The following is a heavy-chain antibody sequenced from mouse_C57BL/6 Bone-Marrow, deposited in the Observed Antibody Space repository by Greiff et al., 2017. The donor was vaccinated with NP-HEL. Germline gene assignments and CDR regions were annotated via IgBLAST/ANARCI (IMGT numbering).Heavy chain of an antibody. CDR1: GFTFSDYY. CDR3: AREGYDEGYYAMDY. D-gene: IGHD2-2*01. J-gene: IGHJ4*01. V-gene: IGHV5-16*01. CDR2: INYDGSST. Sequence: EVKLMESEGGLVQPGSSMKLSCTASGFTFSDYYMAWVRQVPEKGLEWVANINYDGSSTYYLDSLKSRFIISRDNAKNILYLQMSSLKSEDTATYYCAREGYDEGYYAMDYWGQGTSVTVSS.